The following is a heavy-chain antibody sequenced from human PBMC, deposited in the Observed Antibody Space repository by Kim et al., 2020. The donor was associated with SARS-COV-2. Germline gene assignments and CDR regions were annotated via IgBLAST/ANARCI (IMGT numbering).Heavy chain of an antibody. V-gene: IGHV3-23*01. Sequence: YYAASVKGRFTSSRDNSKNKLYLQMNSRRAEDTAVYYCANEVSYGGWNYWGQGTLVTVSS. J-gene: IGHJ4*02. D-gene: IGHD5-18*01. CDR3: ANEVSYGGWNY.